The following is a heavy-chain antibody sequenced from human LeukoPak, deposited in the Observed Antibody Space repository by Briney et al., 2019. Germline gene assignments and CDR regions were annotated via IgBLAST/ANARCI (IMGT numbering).Heavy chain of an antibody. V-gene: IGHV3-53*01. Sequence: PGGSLRLSCAASGFTVSSNYMSWVRQAPGKGLEWVSVIYSGGSTYYADSVKGRFTISRDNSKNTLSLHMNSLTAEDTAVYHCARGRIAGAGLLDYWGQGTLVTVSS. CDR3: ARGRIAGAGLLDY. J-gene: IGHJ4*02. CDR2: IYSGGST. D-gene: IGHD6-19*01. CDR1: GFTVSSNY.